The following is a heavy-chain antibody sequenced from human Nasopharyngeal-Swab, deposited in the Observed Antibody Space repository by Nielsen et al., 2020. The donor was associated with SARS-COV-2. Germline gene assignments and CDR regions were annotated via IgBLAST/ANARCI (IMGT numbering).Heavy chain of an antibody. V-gene: IGHV4-39*07. D-gene: IGHD6-19*01. CDR3: ARDERSGWNLNGMDV. CDR2: VYYSGST. Sequence: SETLSLTCTVSGGSINDNHYYWAWIRQSPVKGLEWIGAVYYSGSTAYNPSLKSRVTMSVDTSKNQFSLHLSSVSPADTAVYYCARDERSGWNLNGMDVWGQGTTVTVSS. J-gene: IGHJ6*02. CDR1: GGSINDNHYY.